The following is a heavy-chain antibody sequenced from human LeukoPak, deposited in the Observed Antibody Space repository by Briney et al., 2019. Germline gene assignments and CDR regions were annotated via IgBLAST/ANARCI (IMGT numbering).Heavy chain of an antibody. Sequence: GGSLRLSCAASGFIIRNYWMTWVRQAPGKGLEWVANIGEDESETNYLDSVKGRFTISRDNAKNSLYLQMNSLRAEDTAVYFCARNRGTSDWGQGTRVTVSS. CDR2: IGEDESET. CDR1: GFIIRNYW. V-gene: IGHV3-7*01. D-gene: IGHD1-1*01. CDR3: ARNRGTSD. J-gene: IGHJ4*02.